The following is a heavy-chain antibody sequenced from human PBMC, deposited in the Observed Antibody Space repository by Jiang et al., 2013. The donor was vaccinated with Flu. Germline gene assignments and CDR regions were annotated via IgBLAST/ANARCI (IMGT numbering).Heavy chain of an antibody. CDR3: AREIPSGEWQWLGEQYFDI. CDR1: GGSISSGSYY. V-gene: IGHV4-61*02. Sequence: GPGLVKPSQTLSLTCTVSGGSISSGSYYWSWIRQPAGKGLEWIGRIYTSGSTNYNPSLKSRVTISVDTSKNQFSLKLSSVTAADTAVYYCAREIPSGEWQWLGEQYFDIWGQGTMVTVSS. J-gene: IGHJ3*02. CDR2: IYTSGST. D-gene: IGHD6-19*01.